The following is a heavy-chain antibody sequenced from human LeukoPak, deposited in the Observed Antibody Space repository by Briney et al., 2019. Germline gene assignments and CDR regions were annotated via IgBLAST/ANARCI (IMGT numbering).Heavy chain of an antibody. CDR1: GFSFTKYM. V-gene: IGHV3-7*01. CDR3: ARLFGSHDY. Sequence: PGGSLRLSCAASGFSFTKYMRSWVRQAPGKGLEWVASIKQDGSEKYYVESMKGRFTISRDNAKNSLYLQMNSLRDEDTAIYYCARLFGSHDYWGQGTLVPVTS. J-gene: IGHJ4*02. CDR2: IKQDGSEK. D-gene: IGHD1-26*01.